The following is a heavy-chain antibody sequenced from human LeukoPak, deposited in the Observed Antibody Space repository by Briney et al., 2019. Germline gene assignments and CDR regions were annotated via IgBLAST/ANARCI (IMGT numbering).Heavy chain of an antibody. V-gene: IGHV3-74*01. CDR1: GFTFSSYW. J-gene: IGHJ4*02. CDR3: ARDRLVDTAMAYFDY. CDR2: INSDASST. D-gene: IGHD5-18*01. Sequence: GGSLRLSCAASGFTFSSYWMHWVRQAPGKGLVWVSHINSDASSTNYADSVKGRFTISRDNAKNTLYLQMNSLRAEDTAVYYCARDRLVDTAMAYFDYWGQGTLVTVSS.